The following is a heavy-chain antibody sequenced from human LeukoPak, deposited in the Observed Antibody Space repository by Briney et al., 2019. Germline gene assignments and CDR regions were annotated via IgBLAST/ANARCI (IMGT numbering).Heavy chain of an antibody. J-gene: IGHJ4*02. V-gene: IGHV3-23*01. CDR2: ISGSGGTT. Sequence: PGGSLRLSCVASRFTFSSYAMTWVRQALGEGLDWVAAISGSGGTTYYANSARGRFTISRDNSENTLYLQMNDLRAEDTAVYYCGKFFASSGGASGWPWTIDDWGQGALVTVSS. CDR1: RFTFSSYA. CDR3: GKFFASSGGASGWPWTIDD. D-gene: IGHD6-25*01.